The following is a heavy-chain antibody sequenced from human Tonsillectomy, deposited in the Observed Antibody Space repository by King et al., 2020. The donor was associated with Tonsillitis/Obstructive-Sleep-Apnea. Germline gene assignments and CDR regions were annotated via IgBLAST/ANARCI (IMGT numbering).Heavy chain of an antibody. CDR1: GYTFTSYV. V-gene: IGHV1-18*01. J-gene: IGHJ5*02. CDR2: ISAYNGNT. Sequence: QLVQSGAEVKKPGASVKVSCKASGYTFTSYVINWVRQAPGQGLEWMGWISAYNGNTNYAQKFQGRVTMTTDTSTSTAYMELRSLSFDDTAIYYCTRGEDIGQSDWFDPWGQGTPVTVSS. CDR3: TRGEDIGQSDWFDP. D-gene: IGHD2-15*01.